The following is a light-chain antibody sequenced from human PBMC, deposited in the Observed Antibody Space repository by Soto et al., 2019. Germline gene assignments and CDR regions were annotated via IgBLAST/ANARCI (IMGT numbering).Light chain of an antibody. CDR1: SGDIGTYNL. J-gene: IGLJ1*01. CDR3: CSFAGSGTGV. CDR2: EVN. V-gene: IGLV2-23*02. Sequence: QSALTQPASVSGSPGQSIAISCTGTSGDIGTYNLVSWYQQHPGKAPKLMISEVNKRPSGVSDRFSGSKSVDTASLTISGLRTEDEADYYCCSFAGSGTGVFGTGTKVTVL.